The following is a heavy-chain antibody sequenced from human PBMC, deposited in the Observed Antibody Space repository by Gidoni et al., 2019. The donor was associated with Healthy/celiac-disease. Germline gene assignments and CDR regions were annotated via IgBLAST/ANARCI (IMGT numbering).Heavy chain of an antibody. D-gene: IGHD5-18*01. V-gene: IGHV4-39*01. J-gene: IGHJ3*02. Sequence: QLQLQESGPGLVKPSETLSLTCTVSGGSISSSSYYWGWIRQPPGKGLEWIGSIYYSGSTYYNPSLKSRVTISVDTSKNQFSLKLSSVTAADTAVYYCARPLFVDTATWIDAFDIWGQGTMVTVSS. CDR1: GGSISSSSYY. CDR2: IYYSGST. CDR3: ARPLFVDTATWIDAFDI.